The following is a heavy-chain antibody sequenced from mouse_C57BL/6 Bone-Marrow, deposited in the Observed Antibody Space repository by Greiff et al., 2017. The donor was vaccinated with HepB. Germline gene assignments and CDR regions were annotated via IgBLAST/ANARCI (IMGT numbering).Heavy chain of an antibody. CDR2: ISDGGSYT. J-gene: IGHJ4*01. Sequence: EVQVVESGGGLVKPGGSLKLSCAASGFTFSSYAMSWVRQTPEKRLEWVATISDGGSYTYYPDNVKGRFTISRDNAKNNLYLQMSHLKSEDTAMYYCARVYYGSSSYYYAMDYWGQGTSVTVSS. CDR1: GFTFSSYA. V-gene: IGHV5-4*01. D-gene: IGHD1-1*01. CDR3: ARVYYGSSSYYYAMDY.